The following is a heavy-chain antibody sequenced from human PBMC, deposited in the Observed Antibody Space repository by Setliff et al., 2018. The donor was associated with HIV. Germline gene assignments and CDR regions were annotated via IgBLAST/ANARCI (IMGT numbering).Heavy chain of an antibody. J-gene: IGHJ6*04. CDR3: ANTFSGSHNV. D-gene: IGHD1-26*01. CDR2: IYYSGRT. Sequence: SETLSLTCTVSGGSISSSSYYWGWIRQPPGKGLEWIGSIYYSGRTNYNTSLKSRVTMTRDTSINTAYLELSRLRSDDTAVYYCANTFSGSHNVWGKGTTVTVSS. CDR1: GGSISSSSYY. V-gene: IGHV4-39*02.